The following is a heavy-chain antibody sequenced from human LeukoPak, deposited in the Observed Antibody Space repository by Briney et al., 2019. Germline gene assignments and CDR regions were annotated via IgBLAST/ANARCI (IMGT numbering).Heavy chain of an antibody. CDR1: EFTFSSYA. V-gene: IGHV3-30*04. CDR2: ISYDGSNK. CDR3: ARVGVGATSAAFDI. Sequence: GGSLRLSCAASEFTFSSYAMHWVRQAPGKGLEWVTLISYDGSNKDYADSVKGRFTISRDNAKNSLYLQINSLRAEDTAVYYCARVGVGATSAAFDIWGQGTMVTVSS. D-gene: IGHD1-26*01. J-gene: IGHJ3*02.